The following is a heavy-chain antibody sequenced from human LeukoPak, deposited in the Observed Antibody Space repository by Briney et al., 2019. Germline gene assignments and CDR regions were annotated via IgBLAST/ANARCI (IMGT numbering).Heavy chain of an antibody. CDR2: ISGSGGST. Sequence: PGGSLRLSYAASGFTFSSYAMSWVRQAPGKGLEWVSAISGSGGSTYYADSVKGRFTISRDNSKNTLYLQMNSLRAEDTAVYYCAKAVDIVVVPAANYFDYWGQGTLVTVSS. J-gene: IGHJ4*02. CDR1: GFTFSSYA. CDR3: AKAVDIVVVPAANYFDY. V-gene: IGHV3-23*01. D-gene: IGHD2-2*01.